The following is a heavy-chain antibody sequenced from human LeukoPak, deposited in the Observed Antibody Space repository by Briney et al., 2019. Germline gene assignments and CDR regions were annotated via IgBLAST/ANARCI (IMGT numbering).Heavy chain of an antibody. CDR2: IYRSGST. CDR1: GYSISSAYY. D-gene: IGHD4-17*01. Sequence: SETLSLTCAVSGYSISSAYYWGWIRQPPGKGLEWIGGIYRSGSTDYNPSLKSRVTISVDTSKNQFSLKLSSVTAADTAVYYCARVTVTTAAFDYWGQGTLVTVSS. V-gene: IGHV4-38-2*01. J-gene: IGHJ4*02. CDR3: ARVTVTTAAFDY.